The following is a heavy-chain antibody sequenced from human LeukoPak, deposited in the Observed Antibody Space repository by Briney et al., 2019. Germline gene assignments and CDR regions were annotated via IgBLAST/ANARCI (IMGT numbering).Heavy chain of an antibody. J-gene: IGHJ4*02. CDR2: IKQDGSEK. CDR1: GFTFSSYW. CDR3: ANSWFPEE. V-gene: IGHV3-7*02. Sequence: GGSLRLSCAASGFTFSSYWMSWVRQAPGRGLEWVANIKQDGSEKHYVDSVKGRFTIYKDNAKNSLYLQMNSLRAEDTAVYYCANSWFPEEWGQGTLVTVSS. D-gene: IGHD6-13*01.